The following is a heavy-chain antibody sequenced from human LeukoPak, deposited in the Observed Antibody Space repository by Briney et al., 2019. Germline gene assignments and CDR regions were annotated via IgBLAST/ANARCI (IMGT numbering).Heavy chain of an antibody. CDR3: ARGRPGWRRYFDY. V-gene: IGHV4-39*07. Sequence: PSETLSLTCTVSGGSISSSSYYWGWIRQPPGKGLEWIGSIYYSGSTYYNPSLKSRVTISVDTSKNQFSLKLSSVTAADTAVYYCARGRPGWRRYFDYWGQGTLVTVSS. CDR1: GGSISSSSYY. CDR2: IYYSGST. J-gene: IGHJ4*02. D-gene: IGHD6-6*01.